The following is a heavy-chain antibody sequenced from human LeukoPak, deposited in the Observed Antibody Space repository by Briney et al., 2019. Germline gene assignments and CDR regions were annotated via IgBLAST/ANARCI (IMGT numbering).Heavy chain of an antibody. CDR3: ARDDRYCGGDCYSLFDY. V-gene: IGHV4-39*07. D-gene: IGHD2-21*02. CDR2: IYYSGST. J-gene: IGHJ4*02. Sequence: SETLSLTCTVSGGSISSSSYYWGWIRQPPGKGLEWIGSIYYSGSTYYNPSLKSRVTISVDTSKNQFSLKLSSVTAADTAVYYCARDDRYCGGDCYSLFDYWSQGTLVTVSS. CDR1: GGSISSSSYY.